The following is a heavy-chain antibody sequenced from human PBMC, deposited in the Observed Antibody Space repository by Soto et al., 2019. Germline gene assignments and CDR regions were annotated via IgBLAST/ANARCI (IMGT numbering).Heavy chain of an antibody. CDR3: ARDIGSQGYFDY. CDR1: GGSIISGGYS. V-gene: IGHV4-30-2*01. J-gene: IGHJ4*02. D-gene: IGHD2-15*01. Sequence: KPSETLSLTCAVSGGSIISGGYSWSWIRQPPGKGLEWIGYIYHSGSTYYNPSLKSRVTISVDRSKNQFSLKLSSVTAADTAVYYCARDIGSQGYFDYWGQGTLVTVSS. CDR2: IYHSGST.